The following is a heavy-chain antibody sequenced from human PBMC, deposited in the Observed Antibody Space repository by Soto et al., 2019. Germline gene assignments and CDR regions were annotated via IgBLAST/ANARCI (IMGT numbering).Heavy chain of an antibody. CDR1: GFTFSSYA. CDR2: ISYDGSNK. Sequence: GGSLRLSCAASGFTFSSYAMHWVRQAPGKGLEWVAVISYDGSNKYYADSVKGRFTISRDNSKNTLYLQMSSLRAEDTAVYYCAKDLTYYDILTGYLPRYYYYGMDVWGQGTTVTVSS. CDR3: AKDLTYYDILTGYLPRYYYYGMDV. V-gene: IGHV3-30*04. D-gene: IGHD3-9*01. J-gene: IGHJ6*02.